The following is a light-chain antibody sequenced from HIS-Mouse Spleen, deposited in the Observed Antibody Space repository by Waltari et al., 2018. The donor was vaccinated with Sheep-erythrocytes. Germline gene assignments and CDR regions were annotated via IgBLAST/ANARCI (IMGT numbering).Light chain of an antibody. J-gene: IGKJ3*01. Sequence: DIQLTQSPSFLSASVGDRVTITCRASQGISSYLAWYQQKPGKAPKLLIYAASTLQSGVPSRFSGSGSGTEFTLTISSLQPEDFATYYCQQLNSYPSTFGPGTKWISN. V-gene: IGKV1-9*01. CDR1: QGISSY. CDR2: AAS. CDR3: QQLNSYPST.